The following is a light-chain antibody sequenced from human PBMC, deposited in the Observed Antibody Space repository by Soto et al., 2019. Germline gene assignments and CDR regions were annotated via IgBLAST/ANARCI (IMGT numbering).Light chain of an antibody. CDR3: QSYDSSLRGWV. J-gene: IGLJ3*02. CDR1: SSNIGAGYN. V-gene: IGLV1-40*01. Sequence: QSVLTQPPSVSGAPGQRVTISCTGSSSNIGAGYNVHWYQQPPGTAPKLLIYGNSNRPSGVPDRFSGSKSGTSASLAITGLQAEDEADYYCQSYDSSLRGWVFGGGTKLTVL. CDR2: GNS.